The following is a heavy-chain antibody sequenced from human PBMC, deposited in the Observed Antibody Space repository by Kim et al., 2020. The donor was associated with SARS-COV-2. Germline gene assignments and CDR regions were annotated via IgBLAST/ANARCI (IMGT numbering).Heavy chain of an antibody. CDR3: AKDVLGIVGATGFDY. V-gene: IGHV3-23*01. D-gene: IGHD1-26*01. J-gene: IGHJ4*02. Sequence: GGSLRLSCAASGFTFSSYAMSWVRQAPGKGLEWVSAISGSGGSTYYADSVKGRFTISRDNSKNTLYLQMNSLRAEDTAVYYCAKDVLGIVGATGFDYWGQGTLVTVSS. CDR1: GFTFSSYA. CDR2: ISGSGGST.